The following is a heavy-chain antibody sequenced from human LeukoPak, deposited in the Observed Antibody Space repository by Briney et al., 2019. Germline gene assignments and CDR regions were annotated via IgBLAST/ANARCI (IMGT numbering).Heavy chain of an antibody. CDR2: INHSGST. D-gene: IGHD1-7*01. V-gene: IGHV4-34*01. CDR3: ARGLAYNWNYFDI. Sequence: SETLSLTCAVYGGSFSGYYWSRIRQPPGKGLEWIGEINHSGSTNYNPSLKSRVTISVDTSKNQFSLKLSSVTAADTAVCYCARGLAYNWNYFDIWGQGTMVTVSS. J-gene: IGHJ3*02. CDR1: GGSFSGYY.